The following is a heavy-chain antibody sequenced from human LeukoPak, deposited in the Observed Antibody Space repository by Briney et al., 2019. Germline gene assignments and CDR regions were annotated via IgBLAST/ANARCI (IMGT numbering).Heavy chain of an antibody. CDR2: IYYSGST. CDR1: GGSISSYY. V-gene: IGHV4-59*01. Sequence: SETLSLTCTVSGGSISSYYWSWIRQPPGKGLEWIGYIYYSGSTNYNPSLKSRVTISVDTSKNQFSLKLSSVTAADTAVYYCARVSGYSSGWYLRYWGQGTLVTVSS. D-gene: IGHD6-19*01. CDR3: ARVSGYSSGWYLRY. J-gene: IGHJ4*02.